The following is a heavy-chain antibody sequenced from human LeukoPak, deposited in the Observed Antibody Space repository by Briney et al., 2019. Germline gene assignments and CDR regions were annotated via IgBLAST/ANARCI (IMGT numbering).Heavy chain of an antibody. Sequence: SETLSLTCTVSGGSISSSSYYWGWIRQPPGKGLEWIGSIYYSGSTYYNPSLKSRVSISVHTSKNQFSLKLSSVTAADTAVYYCARDRMGTVMVPIDYWGQGTLVTVSS. CDR2: IYYSGST. V-gene: IGHV4-39*07. CDR1: GGSISSSSYY. J-gene: IGHJ4*02. CDR3: ARDRMGTVMVPIDY. D-gene: IGHD5-18*01.